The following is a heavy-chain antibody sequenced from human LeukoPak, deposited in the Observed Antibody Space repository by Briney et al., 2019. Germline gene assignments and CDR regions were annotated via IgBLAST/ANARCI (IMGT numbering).Heavy chain of an antibody. J-gene: IGHJ4*02. CDR3: AKSRAFGDYFDY. Sequence: PGGSLRLSCAASGFTFSSYGMHWVRQAPGKGLEWVAVISYDGSNKYYADYVKGRFTISRDNSKNTLYLQMNSLRAEDTAVYYCAKSRAFGDYFDYWGQGTLVTVSS. D-gene: IGHD3-10*01. CDR1: GFTFSSYG. CDR2: ISYDGSNK. V-gene: IGHV3-30*18.